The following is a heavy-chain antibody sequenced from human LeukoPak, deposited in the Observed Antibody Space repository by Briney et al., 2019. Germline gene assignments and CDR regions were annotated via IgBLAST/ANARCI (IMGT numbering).Heavy chain of an antibody. Sequence: GESLKISCMGSGYSFTTYWIGWVRHMPGKGLEWMGIIYPGDSDTRCSPSFQGQVTISADKSISTAYLQWSSLKASDTAMYYCARRRSGYYFDYWGQGTLVTVSS. D-gene: IGHD3-22*01. CDR2: IYPGDSDT. V-gene: IGHV5-51*01. CDR1: GYSFTTYW. J-gene: IGHJ4*02. CDR3: ARRRSGYYFDY.